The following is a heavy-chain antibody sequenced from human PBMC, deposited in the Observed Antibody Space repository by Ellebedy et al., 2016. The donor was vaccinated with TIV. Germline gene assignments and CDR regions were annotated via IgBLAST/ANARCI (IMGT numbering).Heavy chain of an antibody. J-gene: IGHJ5*02. CDR2: VFRSGTT. Sequence: SETLSLTCTVSGYSINTAHYWGWIRQPPGKGLEWSGSVFRSGTTYNNSSLKSRVTISADTSKNQISLKLTSVTGADTAVYYCARARGGYVLFDPWGQGTLVTAS. D-gene: IGHD5-12*01. CDR1: GYSINTAHY. V-gene: IGHV4-38-2*02. CDR3: ARARGGYVLFDP.